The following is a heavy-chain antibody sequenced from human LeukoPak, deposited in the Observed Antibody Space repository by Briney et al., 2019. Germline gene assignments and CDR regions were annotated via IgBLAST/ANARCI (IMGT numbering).Heavy chain of an antibody. Sequence: GGSLRLSCAASGFTVSSNYMSWVRQAPGKGLEWVSVIYSGGSTYYADSVKGRFTISRDNSKNTLYLQMNSLRAEDTAVYYCARDSPAVADAFDIWGQGTMVTVSS. CDR1: GFTVSSNY. CDR2: IYSGGST. V-gene: IGHV3-53*01. CDR3: ARDSPAVADAFDI. D-gene: IGHD4-23*01. J-gene: IGHJ3*02.